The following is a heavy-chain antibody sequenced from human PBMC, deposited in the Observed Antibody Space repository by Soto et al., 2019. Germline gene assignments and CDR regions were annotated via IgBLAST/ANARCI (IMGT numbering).Heavy chain of an antibody. CDR1: GYSISSGYY. Sequence: SETLSLTCAVSGYSISSGYYWGWIRQPPGKRLEWIGSIYHSGSTYYNPSLKSRITISVDTSKNQFSLKLSSETAADTAVYYCESKGVGGIYYGMDVWGQGTTVTVSS. J-gene: IGHJ6*02. D-gene: IGHD3-3*01. CDR3: ESKGVGGIYYGMDV. CDR2: IYHSGST. V-gene: IGHV4-38-2*01.